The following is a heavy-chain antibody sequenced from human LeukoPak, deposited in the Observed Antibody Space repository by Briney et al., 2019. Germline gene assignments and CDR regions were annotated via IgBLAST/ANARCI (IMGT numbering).Heavy chain of an antibody. Sequence: ASAKVSCKASGYTFTGYYMHWVRPAPGQGLEWMGWINPNSGGTNYAQKFQGRVTMTRDTSISTAYMELSRLRSDDTAVYYCARVWFGEFYGMDVWGQGTTVTVSS. J-gene: IGHJ6*02. CDR2: INPNSGGT. D-gene: IGHD3-10*01. CDR1: GYTFTGYY. CDR3: ARVWFGEFYGMDV. V-gene: IGHV1-2*02.